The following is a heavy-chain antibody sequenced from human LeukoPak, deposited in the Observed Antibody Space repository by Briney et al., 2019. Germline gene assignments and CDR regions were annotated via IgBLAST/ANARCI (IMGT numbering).Heavy chain of an antibody. Sequence: GASVKVSCKASGYTFTGYYMHWVRQAPGQGLEWMGGIIPIFGTANYAQKFQGRVTITTGESTSTAYMELSSLRSEDTAVYYCARASTGFWSGSYYYYYMDVWGKGTTVTVSS. CDR2: IIPIFGTA. V-gene: IGHV1-69*05. CDR3: ARASTGFWSGSYYYYYMDV. D-gene: IGHD3-3*01. CDR1: GYTFTGYY. J-gene: IGHJ6*03.